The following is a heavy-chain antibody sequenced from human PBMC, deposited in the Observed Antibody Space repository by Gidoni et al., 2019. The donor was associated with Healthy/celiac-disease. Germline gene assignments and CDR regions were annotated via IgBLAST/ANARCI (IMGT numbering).Heavy chain of an antibody. CDR3: ANDLMYSSGFYYYYYGMDV. D-gene: IGHD6-19*01. J-gene: IGHJ6*02. V-gene: IGHV3-30*18. CDR1: GVTVRPYC. CDR2: ISYDGSNK. Sequence: QVPRVASGGGEVQLGRSLRLLRELSGVTVRPYCMHWARQAPGKWLEWVVDISYDGSNKYYADFVKVRFTSSRDNSKNTLYLQMNSLRADDTAVYYCANDLMYSSGFYYYYYGMDVWGQGTTVTVSS.